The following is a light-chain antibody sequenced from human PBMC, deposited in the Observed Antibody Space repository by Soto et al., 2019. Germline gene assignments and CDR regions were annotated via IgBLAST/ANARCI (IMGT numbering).Light chain of an antibody. V-gene: IGLV2-23*01. J-gene: IGLJ1*01. Sequence: QSALTQPASVSGSPGQSITISCTGTSRDVGSYDLVSWYQHHPGKAPKLMIYEGTKRPSGVSNSFSGSKSGHTASLAISGLQAEDEADYYCSSYAGSTTYVSGTGTRVTVL. CDR1: SRDVGSYDL. CDR3: SSYAGSTTYV. CDR2: EGT.